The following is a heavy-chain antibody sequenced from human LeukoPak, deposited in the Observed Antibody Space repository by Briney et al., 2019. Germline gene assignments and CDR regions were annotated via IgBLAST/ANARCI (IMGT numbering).Heavy chain of an antibody. CDR1: GFTFSGYA. D-gene: IGHD1-1*01. V-gene: IGHV3-23*01. CDR2: IGGSAVNT. Sequence: PGGSLRLSCAASGFTFSGYAMNWVRQAPGKGLEWVSGIGGSAVNTYYADSVRGRFTISRDNSKNTLYLLMNSLRAEDTGVYYCARTGNPATGDYWGQGTLVTVSS. J-gene: IGHJ4*02. CDR3: ARTGNPATGDY.